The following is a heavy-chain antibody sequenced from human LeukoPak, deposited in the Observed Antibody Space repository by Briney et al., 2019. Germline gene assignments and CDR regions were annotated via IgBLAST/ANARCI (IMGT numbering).Heavy chain of an antibody. Sequence: GGSLRLSCAASGFTVSSNYMSWVRQAPGKGLEWVSVIYSGGSTYYADSVKGRFTISRDNSKNTLFLQMNSLRAEDTAVYYCAKDTGQYYYGSGSFHWGQGTLVTVSS. J-gene: IGHJ4*02. V-gene: IGHV3-66*01. CDR3: AKDTGQYYYGSGSFH. D-gene: IGHD3-10*01. CDR2: IYSGGST. CDR1: GFTVSSNY.